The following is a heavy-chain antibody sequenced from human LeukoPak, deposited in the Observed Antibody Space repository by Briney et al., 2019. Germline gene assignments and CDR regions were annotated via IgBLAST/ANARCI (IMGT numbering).Heavy chain of an antibody. Sequence: GGSLRLSCAASGFTVSSNYMSWVRQAPGKGLEWVSVIYSGGSTYYADSVKGRFTISRDNSKNTLYLQMNSLRAEDTAVYYCARQGTGPAAAYYYYGMDVWGQGTTVTVSS. CDR2: IYSGGST. J-gene: IGHJ6*02. CDR3: ARQGTGPAAAYYYYGMDV. V-gene: IGHV3-66*04. CDR1: GFTVSSNY.